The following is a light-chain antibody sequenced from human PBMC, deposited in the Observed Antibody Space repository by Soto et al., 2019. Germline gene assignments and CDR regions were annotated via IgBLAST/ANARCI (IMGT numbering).Light chain of an antibody. V-gene: IGLV1-51*01. CDR2: DNN. Sequence: QSVLSQPPSVSAAPGQRVTISCSGSTSNIGKYYVSWYQQVPGTAPRLLIYDNNQRPSGIPVRFSGSKSGTSATLAITGLQTGDEADYYCATWDGGLTPQGVFGTGTKGTVL. J-gene: IGLJ1*01. CDR3: ATWDGGLTPQGV. CDR1: TSNIGKYY.